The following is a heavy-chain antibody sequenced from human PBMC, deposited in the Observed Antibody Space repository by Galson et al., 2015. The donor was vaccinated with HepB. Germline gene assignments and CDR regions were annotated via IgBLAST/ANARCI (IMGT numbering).Heavy chain of an antibody. CDR2: ISSSSSYI. V-gene: IGHV3-21*01. D-gene: IGHD3-10*01. CDR3: ARDDITMVRGVDYYGMDV. J-gene: IGHJ6*02. Sequence: SLRLSCAASGFTFSSYSMNWVRQAPGKGLEWVSSISSSSSYIYYADSVKGRFTISRDNAKNSLYLQMNSLRAEDTAVYYCARDDITMVRGVDYYGMDVWGQGTTVTASS. CDR1: GFTFSSYS.